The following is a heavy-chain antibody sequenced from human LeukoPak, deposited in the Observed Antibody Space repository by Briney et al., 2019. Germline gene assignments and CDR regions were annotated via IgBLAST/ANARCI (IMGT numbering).Heavy chain of an antibody. CDR1: GFTFSDYW. CDR3: ARGLFLSGYLDAFDI. D-gene: IGHD3-22*01. Sequence: PGGSLRLSCAASGFTFSDYWMTWVRQAPGKGLEWVANINQPGRAEYYADSVKGRFTISKDNARNSLYLQMNSLRVEDTAVYYCARGLFLSGYLDAFDIWGQGTVVTVSS. CDR2: INQPGRAE. J-gene: IGHJ3*02. V-gene: IGHV3-7*03.